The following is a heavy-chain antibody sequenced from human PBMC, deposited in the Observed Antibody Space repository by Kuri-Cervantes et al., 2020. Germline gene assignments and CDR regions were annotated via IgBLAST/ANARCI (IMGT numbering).Heavy chain of an antibody. Sequence: ASVKVSXXASGYTFTSYGISWVRQAPGQGLEWMGXISAYNGDTNYAQKLQGRVTMTTDTSTXXAYMELRSLRSDDTAVYXLSREGQGQXVVDWFDPWGQGTLVTVSS. CDR3: SREGQGQXVVDWFDP. CDR1: GYTFTSYG. V-gene: IGHV1-18*01. CDR2: ISAYNGDT. D-gene: IGHD2-15*01. J-gene: IGHJ5*02.